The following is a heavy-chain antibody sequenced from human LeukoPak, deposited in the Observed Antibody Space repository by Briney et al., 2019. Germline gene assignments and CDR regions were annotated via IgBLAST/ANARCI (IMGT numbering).Heavy chain of an antibody. CDR2: ISAYNGNT. CDR3: ARARARDYTNWFDP. CDR1: GYTFTSYG. V-gene: IGHV1-18*01. Sequence: ASVKVSCKASGYTFTSYGISWARQAPGQGLEWMGWISAYNGNTNYAQKLQGRVTMTTDTSTSTAYMELRSLRSDDTAVYYCARARARDYTNWFDPWGQGTLVTVSS. J-gene: IGHJ5*02. D-gene: IGHD3-16*01.